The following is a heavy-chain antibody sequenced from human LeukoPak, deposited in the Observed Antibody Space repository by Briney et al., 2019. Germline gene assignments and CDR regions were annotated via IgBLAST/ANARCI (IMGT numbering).Heavy chain of an antibody. V-gene: IGHV3-66*01. CDR2: LYSDGTT. CDR1: GFAVSNNY. D-gene: IGHD6-6*01. CDR3: ATASYSGWTASHDY. J-gene: IGHJ4*02. Sequence: GGSLRLSCAASGFAVSNNYMSWVRQAPGKGLEWVSVLYSDGTTYYVDSVKGRFTISIDHSKNTLYLQMSSLRAEDTAVYYCATASYSGWTASHDYWGQGTLVTVFS.